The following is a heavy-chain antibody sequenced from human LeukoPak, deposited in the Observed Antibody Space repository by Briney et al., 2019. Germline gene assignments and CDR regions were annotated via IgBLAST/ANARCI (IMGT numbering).Heavy chain of an antibody. CDR3: ARHVGSLAPMARRRRLYYFDY. CDR1: GGSISSSSYY. D-gene: IGHD3-10*01. V-gene: IGHV4-39*01. J-gene: IGHJ4*02. CDR2: IYYSGST. Sequence: SETLSLTCTVSGGSISSSSYYWGWFRQPPGKGLEWIGSIYYSGSTYYNPSLKSRVTISVDTSKNQFSLKLSSVTAADTAVYYCARHVGSLAPMARRRRLYYFDYWGQGTLVTVSS.